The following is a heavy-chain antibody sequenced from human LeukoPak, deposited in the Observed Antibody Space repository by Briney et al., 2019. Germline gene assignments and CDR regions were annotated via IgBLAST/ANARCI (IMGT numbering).Heavy chain of an antibody. CDR2: INHSGSP. Sequence: SETLSLTCAVYGGSFSGYYWSWIRQPPGKGLEWIGEINHSGSPNYNPSLKSRVTISVDTSKNQFSLKLSSVTAADTAVYYCARHTLLWFGELQNWFDPWGQGTLVTVSP. CDR3: ARHTLLWFGELQNWFDP. V-gene: IGHV4-34*01. CDR1: GGSFSGYY. J-gene: IGHJ5*02. D-gene: IGHD3-10*01.